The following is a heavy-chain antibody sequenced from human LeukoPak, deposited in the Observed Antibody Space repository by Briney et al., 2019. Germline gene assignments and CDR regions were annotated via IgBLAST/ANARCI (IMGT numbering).Heavy chain of an antibody. CDR3: ARGLFHYYGSGSYKGHYDY. CDR1: GDIVSSNSAA. J-gene: IGHJ4*02. V-gene: IGHV6-1*01. Sequence: SQTLSLTCAISGDIVSSNSAAWNWIRQSPSRGLEWLGRTYYRSKWYNDYAVSVKSRITINPDTSKNQFSLKLSSVTAADTAVYYCARGLFHYYGSGSYKGHYDYWGQGTLVTVSS. D-gene: IGHD3-10*01. CDR2: TYYRSKWYN.